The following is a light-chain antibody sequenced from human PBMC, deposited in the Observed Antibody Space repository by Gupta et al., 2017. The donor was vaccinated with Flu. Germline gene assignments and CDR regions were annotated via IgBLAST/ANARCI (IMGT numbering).Light chain of an antibody. CDR2: DVT. CDR3: SSYTSGSTFYV. J-gene: IGLJ1*01. CDR1: SSDVGRSDY. V-gene: IGLV2-14*01. Sequence: QSALTQPASVSGSPGQSITISCTGTSSDVGRSDYVSWYQQHPDKAPKLIIYDVTNRPSGVASRFSGSKCGNTASLTISGLQAEDETDYYCSSYTSGSTFYVFGTGTKVTVL.